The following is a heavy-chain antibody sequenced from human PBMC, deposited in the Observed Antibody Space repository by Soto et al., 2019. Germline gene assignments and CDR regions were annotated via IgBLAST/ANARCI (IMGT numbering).Heavy chain of an antibody. D-gene: IGHD3-10*01. CDR2: IYSGGST. V-gene: IGHV3-53*01. Sequence: PWGCLGLCCAACGFSVRSKYVGWVRQAPGKGLEWVSVIYSGGSTYYADSVKGRFTISRGNSKNTLYLQMNSLRAEDTAVYYCARTSWFGELLSPWFDPWGQGTLVPVSS. CDR3: ARTSWFGELLSPWFDP. J-gene: IGHJ5*02. CDR1: GFSVRSKY.